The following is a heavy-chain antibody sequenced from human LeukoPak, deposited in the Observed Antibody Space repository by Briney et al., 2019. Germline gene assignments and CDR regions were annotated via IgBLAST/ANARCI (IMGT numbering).Heavy chain of an antibody. J-gene: IGHJ4*02. Sequence: PGGSLRLSCTASGFTFGDYAMSWFRQAPGKGLEWVGFIRSKAYGGTTEYAASVKGRFTISRDDSKSIAYLQMNSLKTEDTAVCYCTRDRDVDTAMVPRGNFDYWGQGTLVTVSS. CDR1: GFTFGDYA. CDR2: IRSKAYGGTT. CDR3: TRDRDVDTAMVPRGNFDY. V-gene: IGHV3-49*03. D-gene: IGHD5-18*01.